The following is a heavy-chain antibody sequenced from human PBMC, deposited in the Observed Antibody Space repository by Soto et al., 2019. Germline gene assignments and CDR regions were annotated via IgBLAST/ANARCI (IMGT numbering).Heavy chain of an antibody. CDR1: GYSFTSYW. CDR2: IYPGDSDT. D-gene: IGHD2-2*01. Sequence: GESLKISCKGSGYSFTSYWIGWVRQMPGKGLEWMGIIYPGDSDTRYGPSFQGQVTISADKSISTAYLQWSSLKASDTAMYYCASTHCSSTSCPYGMDVWGQGTTVTVSS. CDR3: ASTHCSSTSCPYGMDV. V-gene: IGHV5-51*01. J-gene: IGHJ6*02.